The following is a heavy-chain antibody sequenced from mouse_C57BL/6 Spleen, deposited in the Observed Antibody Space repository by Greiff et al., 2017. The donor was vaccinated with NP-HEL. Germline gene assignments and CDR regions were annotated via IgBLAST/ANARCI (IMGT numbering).Heavy chain of an antibody. CDR3: TRDGGDYDEGYCDV. J-gene: IGHJ1*03. CDR2: ISSGGDYI. D-gene: IGHD2-4*01. V-gene: IGHV5-9-1*02. Sequence: EVKVVESGEGLVKPGGSLKLSCAASGFTFSSYAMSWVRQTPEQRLEWVAYISSGGDYIYYADTVKGRFTISRDNARHTLYLQMSSLKSEDTAMYYCTRDGGDYDEGYCDVWGTGTTVTVSS. CDR1: GFTFSSYA.